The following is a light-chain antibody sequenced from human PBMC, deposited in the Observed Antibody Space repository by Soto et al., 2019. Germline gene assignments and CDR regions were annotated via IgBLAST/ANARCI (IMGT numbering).Light chain of an antibody. Sequence: ELTQPPSVSVAPGQTARITCGGDNIGSKSVHWYQQLPGTAPKLLIYDNNKRPSGIPDRFSGSKSGTSGTLDITGLQTGDEADYYCATWDGSLPGEVFGGGTKLTVL. CDR2: DNN. CDR1: NIGSKS. J-gene: IGLJ2*01. CDR3: ATWDGSLPGEV. V-gene: IGLV1-51*01.